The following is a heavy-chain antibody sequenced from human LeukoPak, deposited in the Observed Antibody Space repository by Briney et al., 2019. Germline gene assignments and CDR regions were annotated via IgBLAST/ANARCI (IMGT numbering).Heavy chain of an antibody. Sequence: GESLKISCHGSGYSFTGYWIGWVRQMPGKGLEWMGITYPGASDTKYNPSLQSQVTISADKSNNTAYLQWGALKASDTAMYYCVRHREAVTHYDPFDLWGQGTKVTVSA. D-gene: IGHD4-23*01. J-gene: IGHJ3*01. CDR3: VRHREAVTHYDPFDL. CDR2: TYPGASDT. V-gene: IGHV5-51*01. CDR1: GYSFTGYW.